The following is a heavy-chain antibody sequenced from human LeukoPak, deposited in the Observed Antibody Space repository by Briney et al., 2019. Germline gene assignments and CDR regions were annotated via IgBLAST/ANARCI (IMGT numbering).Heavy chain of an antibody. CDR2: ITDSGETT. CDR1: GFSFSSYA. D-gene: IGHD3-16*02. Sequence: GGSLRVSCAAPGFSFSSYAMSWVRQLPGKGLEWVSSITDSGETTFYAGSVKGRFTISRDNSRRTLFLRMNSLRVEDTAVYYCVKDGDYVRGSYRIIPSYFDWWGQGTLVTVSS. V-gene: IGHV3-23*01. J-gene: IGHJ4*02. CDR3: VKDGDYVRGSYRIIPSYFDW.